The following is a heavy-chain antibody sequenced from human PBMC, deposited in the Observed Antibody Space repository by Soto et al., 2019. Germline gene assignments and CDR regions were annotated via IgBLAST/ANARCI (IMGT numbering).Heavy chain of an antibody. CDR1: GGTLSTYG. CDR3: ASRERLDAFDV. D-gene: IGHD1-26*01. V-gene: IGHV1-69*06. J-gene: IGHJ3*01. CDR2: IIPIFGSI. Sequence: GASVKVSCKASGGTLSTYGITWVRQASGQGLEWMGGIIPIFGSINLAQKFQGRLTITPDKSTSTVYMELSSLTSEDTAVYYCASRERLDAFDVWGQGTMVTVSS.